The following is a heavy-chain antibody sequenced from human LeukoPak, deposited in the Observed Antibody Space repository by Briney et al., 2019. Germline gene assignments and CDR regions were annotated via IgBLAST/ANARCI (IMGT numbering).Heavy chain of an antibody. D-gene: IGHD3-9*01. J-gene: IGHJ4*02. V-gene: IGHV3-66*01. Sequence: GGSLRLSCAASGFTVSSNYMSWVRQAPGKGLEWVSVFYSGDTTYYANSVKGRFTISRDNSKNMLYLQMNSLRAEDTAVYYCARRLLTGYYEFWGQGTLVTVSS. CDR3: ARRLLTGYYEF. CDR1: GFTVSSNY. CDR2: FYSGDTT.